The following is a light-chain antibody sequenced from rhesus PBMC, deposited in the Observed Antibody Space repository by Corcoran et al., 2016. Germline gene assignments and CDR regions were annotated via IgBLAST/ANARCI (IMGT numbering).Light chain of an antibody. CDR1: QSVSSS. CDR2: GSS. CDR3: QQDYSWPLT. V-gene: IGKV3-42*01. Sequence: EIVMTQSPATLSLSPGERATLSCRTSQSVSSSLAWHQQTPGQAPKRLIYGSSSRATSIPDRFSGSGSGTEFTLTISRLEPEDVGVYYCQQDYSWPLTFGGGTKVELK. J-gene: IGKJ4*01.